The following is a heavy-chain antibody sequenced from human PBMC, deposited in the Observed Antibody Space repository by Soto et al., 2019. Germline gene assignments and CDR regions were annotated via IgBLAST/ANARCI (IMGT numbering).Heavy chain of an antibody. CDR3: ARDEVKGVRGLISSYCMDV. D-gene: IGHD3-10*01. J-gene: IGHJ6*02. CDR1: GFTFSSYW. Sequence: GGSLRLSCAASGFTFSSYWMHWVRQAPGKGLVWVSRINSDGSSTSYADSVKGRFTISRDNAKNTLYLQMNSLRAEDTAVYYCARDEVKGVRGLISSYCMDVWGQGTTVTVSS. CDR2: INSDGSST. V-gene: IGHV3-74*01.